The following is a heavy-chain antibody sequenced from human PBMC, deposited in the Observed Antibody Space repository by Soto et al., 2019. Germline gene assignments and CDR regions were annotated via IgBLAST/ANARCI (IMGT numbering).Heavy chain of an antibody. V-gene: IGHV4-30-4*01. CDR2: IHYSGST. J-gene: IGHJ4*02. CDR1: GGSISSGDYY. Sequence: SETLSLTCTVSGGSISSGDYYWSWIRQPPGKGLEWIGYIHYSGSTYYNPSLKSRVTISVDTSKNQFSLKLSSVTAADTAVYYCARTEIGSTNFDYWGQGTLVTVSS. D-gene: IGHD5-12*01. CDR3: ARTEIGSTNFDY.